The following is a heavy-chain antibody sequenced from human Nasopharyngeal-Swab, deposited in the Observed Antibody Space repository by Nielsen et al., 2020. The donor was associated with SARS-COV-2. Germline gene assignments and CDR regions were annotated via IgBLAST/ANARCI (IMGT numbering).Heavy chain of an antibody. V-gene: IGHV4-61*02. CDR3: ARGRVVPAASRYGMDV. CDR1: GGSISSGSYY. CDR2: IYPSGST. Sequence: SETLSLTCTVSGGSISSGSYYWSWIRQPAGKGLEWIGRIYPSGSTNYNPSLKSRVTISVDTSKNQFSLKLSSVTAADTAVYYCARGRVVPAASRYGMDVWGQGTTVTVSS. J-gene: IGHJ6*02. D-gene: IGHD2-2*01.